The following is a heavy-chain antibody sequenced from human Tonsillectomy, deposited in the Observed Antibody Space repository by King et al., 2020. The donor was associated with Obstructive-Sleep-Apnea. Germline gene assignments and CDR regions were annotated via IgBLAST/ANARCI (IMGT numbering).Heavy chain of an antibody. V-gene: IGHV3-23*04. CDR2: ISLSGGTT. CDR1: GFTFSTYA. CDR3: VKRGGSGWYYFDS. Sequence: VQLVESGGGLVQPGGSLRLSCTASGFTFSTYAMTWVRQAPRKGLEWVSSISLSGGTTYYADSVKGLFTISRDNSENTLYLQMNSLRAEDTAVYYCVKRGGSGWYYFDSWGQGTLVTVSS. J-gene: IGHJ4*02. D-gene: IGHD6-19*01.